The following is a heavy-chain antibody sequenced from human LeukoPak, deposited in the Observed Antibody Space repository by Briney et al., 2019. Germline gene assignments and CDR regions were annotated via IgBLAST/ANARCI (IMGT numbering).Heavy chain of an antibody. CDR2: ISYDGSNK. Sequence: GGSLRLSCAASGFTFSSYGMHWVRQAPGKGLEWVAVISYDGSNKYYADSVKGRFTISRDNSKNTLYLQMNSLRAEDTAVYYCAKDKGCYDILTGYPYYYYYGMDVWGQGTTVTVSS. CDR3: AKDKGCYDILTGYPYYYYYGMDV. V-gene: IGHV3-30*18. CDR1: GFTFSSYG. D-gene: IGHD3-9*01. J-gene: IGHJ6*02.